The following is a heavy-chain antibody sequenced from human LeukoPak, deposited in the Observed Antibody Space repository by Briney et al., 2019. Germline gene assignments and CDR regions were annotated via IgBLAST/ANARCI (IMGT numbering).Heavy chain of an antibody. CDR3: ARDQTRFDP. CDR2: ISSYNGDT. V-gene: IGHV1-18*01. Sequence: ASVKVSCKASGYTFTNYGITWVRQAPGQGLEWMGWISSYNGDTDYAQRFQGRVTMTTDTSTTTAYMELRSLTSDDTAAYYCARDQTRFDPWGQGTLVTVSS. J-gene: IGHJ5*02. CDR1: GYTFTNYG.